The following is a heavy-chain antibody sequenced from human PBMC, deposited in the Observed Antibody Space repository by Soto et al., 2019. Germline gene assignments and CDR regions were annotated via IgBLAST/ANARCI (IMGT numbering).Heavy chain of an antibody. J-gene: IGHJ4*01. V-gene: IGHV4-59*08. D-gene: IGHD6-19*01. CDR1: GVSISSYF. CDR2: TYHRGST. Sequence: SETLSLTCSVSGVSISSYFWTWIRQPPGRGLEWIGYTYHRGSTNYSPSLKSRITISVDTSNNQFSLKLTSVTATDTAVYYCARVHVMVVAGSTFDYWGHGTLVTVSS. CDR3: ARVHVMVVAGSTFDY.